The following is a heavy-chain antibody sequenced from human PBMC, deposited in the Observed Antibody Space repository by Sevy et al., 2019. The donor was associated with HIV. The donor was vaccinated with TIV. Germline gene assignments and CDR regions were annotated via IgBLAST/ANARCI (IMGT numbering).Heavy chain of an antibody. CDR2: ISYDGSNK. V-gene: IGHV3-30-3*01. J-gene: IGHJ3*02. D-gene: IGHD3-22*01. CDR1: GFTFSSYA. CDR3: ARDSNYYDSSGYYRGAAFDI. Sequence: GGSLGLSCAASGFTFSSYAMHWVRQAPGKGLEWVAVISYDGSNKYYADSVKGRFTISRDNSKNTLYLQMNSLRAEDTAVYYCARDSNYYDSSGYYRGAAFDIWGQGTMVTVSS.